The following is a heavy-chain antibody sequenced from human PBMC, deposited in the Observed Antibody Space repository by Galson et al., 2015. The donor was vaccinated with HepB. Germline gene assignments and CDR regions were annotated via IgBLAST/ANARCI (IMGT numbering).Heavy chain of an antibody. Sequence: SLRLSCAASGFTFSNYWMTWVRQAPGKGLEWVANIKQDGSEKYYVDSVKGRFTISRDNAKNSLYLQMNSLRAEDTAVYYCARSSGSSSWQVFDYWGQGTLVSVSS. D-gene: IGHD6-13*01. CDR2: IKQDGSEK. CDR1: GFTFSNYW. CDR3: ARSSGSSSWQVFDY. J-gene: IGHJ4*02. V-gene: IGHV3-7*03.